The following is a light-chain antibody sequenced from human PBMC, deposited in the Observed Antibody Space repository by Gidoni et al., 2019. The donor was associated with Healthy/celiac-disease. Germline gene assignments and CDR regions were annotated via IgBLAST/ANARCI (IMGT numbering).Light chain of an antibody. CDR1: QSVLYRSNNKNY. J-gene: IGKJ3*01. V-gene: IGKV4-1*01. CDR2: WAS. Sequence: DIVMTQDPDSLVVSLGERATINCKSSQSVLYRSNNKNYLAWYQQKPGQPPKLLIYWASTREAGVPDRFSGSGSGTDFTLTISSLQAEDVAVYYCQQYYSSPFTFGPGTKVDIK. CDR3: QQYYSSPFT.